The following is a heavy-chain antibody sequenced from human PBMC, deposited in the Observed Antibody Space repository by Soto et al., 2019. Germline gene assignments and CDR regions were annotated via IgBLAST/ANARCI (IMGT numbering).Heavy chain of an antibody. CDR3: AKGGLGYCSSTSCQHLDY. Sequence: GGSLRLSCASSVFTFSSYAMSWVRQAPGKGLEWVPAISGSGGSTYYADSVKGRFTISRDNSKNTLYLQMNSLRAEDTAVYYCAKGGLGYCSSTSCQHLDYWGQGTLVTVSS. CDR2: ISGSGGST. V-gene: IGHV3-23*01. D-gene: IGHD2-2*01. J-gene: IGHJ4*02. CDR1: VFTFSSYA.